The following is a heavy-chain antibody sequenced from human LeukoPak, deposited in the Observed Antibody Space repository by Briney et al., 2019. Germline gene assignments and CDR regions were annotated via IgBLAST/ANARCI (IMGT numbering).Heavy chain of an antibody. J-gene: IGHJ6*04. CDR3: ARGWLRLVYYGMDV. CDR1: GFTFSSYE. V-gene: IGHV3-48*03. D-gene: IGHD5-12*01. Sequence: GGSLRLSCAASGFTFSSYEMNWVRQAPGKGLEWVSYISSSGSTIYYADSVKGRFTISRDNAKNSLYLQMNSLRVEDTAVYYCARGWLRLVYYGMDVWGKGTTVTVSS. CDR2: ISSSGSTI.